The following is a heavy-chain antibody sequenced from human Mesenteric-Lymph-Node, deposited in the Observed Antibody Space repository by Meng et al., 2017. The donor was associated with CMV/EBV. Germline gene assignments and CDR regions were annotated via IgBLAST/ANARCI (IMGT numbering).Heavy chain of an antibody. CDR3: ASGQPPDYDFWGGYYLHYYYGMDV. Sequence: SETLSLTCTVSGGSVSSGSYYWSWIRQPPGKGLEWIGYIYYSGSTNHNPSLKSRVTIAVDTSKNQFSLKLSSVTAADTAVYYCASGQPPDYDFWGGYYLHYYYGMDVWGQGTTVTVSS. V-gene: IGHV4-61*01. J-gene: IGHJ6*02. D-gene: IGHD3-3*01. CDR1: GGSVSSGSYY. CDR2: IYYSGST.